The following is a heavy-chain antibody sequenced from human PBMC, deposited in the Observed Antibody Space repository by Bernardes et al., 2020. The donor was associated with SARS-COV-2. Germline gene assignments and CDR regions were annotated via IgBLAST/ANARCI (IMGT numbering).Heavy chain of an antibody. CDR2: FYPQYGDP. Sequence: SVHVSCKVSGNSLTAASIYWVRHAPVKGREWMGSFYPQYGDPIYAQKFQGRVTMTCDTSISTAYMDLSRLRSDDTAVYYCARVGSGTYPPDFDYWGQGTLVTVSS. CDR3: ARVGSGTYPPDFDY. D-gene: IGHD3-3*01. V-gene: IGHV1-2*02. J-gene: IGHJ4*02. CDR1: GNSLTAAS.